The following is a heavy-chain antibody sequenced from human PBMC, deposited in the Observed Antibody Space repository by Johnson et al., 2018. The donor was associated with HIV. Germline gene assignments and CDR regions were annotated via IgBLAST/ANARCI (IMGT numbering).Heavy chain of an antibody. J-gene: IGHJ3*02. CDR3: VKDIGDGYNRWGVLDI. Sequence: QVQLVESGGGVVQPGRSLRLSCAASRFTFSSYAMHWVRQAPGKGLEWVAVIWYDGSNKFYADSVKGRFTISRDNSKNTVYLQMSSLRAEDTAVYYCVKDIGDGYNRWGVLDIWGQGTRVTVSS. D-gene: IGHD5-24*01. CDR2: IWYDGSNK. V-gene: IGHV3-33*03. CDR1: RFTFSSYA.